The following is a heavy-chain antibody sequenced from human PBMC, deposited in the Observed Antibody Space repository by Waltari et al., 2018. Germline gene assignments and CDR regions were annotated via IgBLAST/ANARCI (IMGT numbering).Heavy chain of an antibody. CDR2: SYHSGST. V-gene: IGHV4-38-2*01. CDR3: ASQRYSSSHPHNWFDP. J-gene: IGHJ5*02. D-gene: IGHD6-6*01. Sequence: QVPLQESGPGLVQPSETLSLTCAVSGYSISSGYYWGWIRQPPGKGLEWIGSSYHSGSTYYNPSLKSRVTISVDTSKNQFSLKLSSVTAADTAVYYCASQRYSSSHPHNWFDPWGQGTLVTVSS. CDR1: GYSISSGYY.